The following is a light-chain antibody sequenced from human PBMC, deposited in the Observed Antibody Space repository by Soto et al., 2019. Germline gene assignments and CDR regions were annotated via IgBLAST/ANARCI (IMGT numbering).Light chain of an antibody. V-gene: IGKV3-11*01. CDR2: DAS. J-gene: IGKJ5*01. CDR1: QSVSSY. Sequence: EIVFTQSPVTLSLSPGERATPSCKASQSVSSYLAWYQQKPGQAPTLLLYDASNRATGIPDRFSGGGSGTDFTLTIDKLEPEDFAIYYCQKRSNWPPITFGQGTRLEIK. CDR3: QKRSNWPPIT.